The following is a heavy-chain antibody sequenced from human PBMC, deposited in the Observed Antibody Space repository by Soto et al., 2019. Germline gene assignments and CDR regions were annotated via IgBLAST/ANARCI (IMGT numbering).Heavy chain of an antibody. D-gene: IGHD3-3*01. CDR2: IYYSGST. CDR1: GASISSGNW. CDR3: ARTPRTNYDFWTGYYIYPWHYYGMDV. V-gene: IGHV4-4*02. J-gene: IGHJ6*02. Sequence: SETLSHTCAVSGASISSGNWWNWVRQPPGKGLEWIWEIYYSGSTNYNPSLQSRVTISVDRSKNQFSLKLSSVTAADTAVYYCARTPRTNYDFWTGYYIYPWHYYGMDVWGQGTTVT.